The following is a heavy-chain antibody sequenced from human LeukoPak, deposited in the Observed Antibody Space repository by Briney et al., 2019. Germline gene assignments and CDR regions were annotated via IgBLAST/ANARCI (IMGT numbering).Heavy chain of an antibody. D-gene: IGHD6-13*01. CDR2: ISYDGGNK. CDR1: GFTFSSYG. V-gene: IGHV3-30*18. Sequence: GGSLRLSCAASGFTFSSYGMHWVRQAPGKGLEWVAVISYDGGNKYYADSVKGRFTISRDNSKNTLYLQMNSLRAEDTAVYYCAKGLTYSSTWFDPWGQGTLVTVSS. J-gene: IGHJ5*02. CDR3: AKGLTYSSTWFDP.